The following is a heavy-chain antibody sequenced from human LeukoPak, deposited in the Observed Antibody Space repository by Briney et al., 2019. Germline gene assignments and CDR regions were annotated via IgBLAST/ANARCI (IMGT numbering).Heavy chain of an antibody. D-gene: IGHD6-19*01. V-gene: IGHV3-7*01. J-gene: IGHJ5*02. CDR2: IKQDGSEK. CDR3: ARKQWLNS. CDR1: GFTFSSYW. Sequence: GSLRLSCATSGFTFSSYWMSWVRPAPGEGLEWVANIKQDGSEKYYVDSVKGRFTISRDNAKNSLFLQMNNLRAEDTAVYYCARKQWLNSWGQGTRVIVSS.